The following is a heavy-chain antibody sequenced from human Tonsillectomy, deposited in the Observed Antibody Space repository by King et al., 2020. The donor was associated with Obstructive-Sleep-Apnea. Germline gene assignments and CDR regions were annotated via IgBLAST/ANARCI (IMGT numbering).Heavy chain of an antibody. J-gene: IGHJ4*02. V-gene: IGHV3-48*04. Sequence: VQLVESGGGLVQPGGSLRLSCAASGFTFSSYSMNWVRLAPGKGLEWVSYISSSSSTIYYADSVKGRFTISRDNAQNSLYLQMNSLRAEDTAVYYCARDPGIAAAGNGGYWGQGTLVTVSS. D-gene: IGHD6-13*01. CDR3: ARDPGIAAAGNGGY. CDR1: GFTFSSYS. CDR2: ISSSSSTI.